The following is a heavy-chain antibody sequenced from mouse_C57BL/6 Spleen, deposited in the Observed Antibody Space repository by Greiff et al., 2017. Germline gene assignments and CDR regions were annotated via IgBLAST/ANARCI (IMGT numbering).Heavy chain of an antibody. CDR1: GFTFSSYA. V-gene: IGHV5-9-1*02. J-gene: IGHJ4*01. D-gene: IGHD1-1*01. CDR3: TRDPVYGSSPYYAMDC. Sequence: EVQRVESGEGLVKPGGSLKLSCAASGFTFSSYAMSWVRQTPEKRLEWVAYISSGGDYIYYADTVKGRFTISRDNARNTLYLQMSSLKSEDTAMYYCTRDPVYGSSPYYAMDCWGQGTSVTVSS. CDR2: ISSGGDYI.